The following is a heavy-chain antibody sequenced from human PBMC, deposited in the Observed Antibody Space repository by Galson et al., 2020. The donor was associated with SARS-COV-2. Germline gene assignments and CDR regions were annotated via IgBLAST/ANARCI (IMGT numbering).Heavy chain of an antibody. J-gene: IGHJ3*02. CDR2: IYPGDSDT. Sequence: GGSLRLSCKASGYSFTRYWIVWVRQMPGKGLEWMGIIYPGDSDTRYSPSFQGQVTISADKSINTAYLQWSSLKASDTAMYYCAITNYCSSTNCGDAFDIWGQGTKVTVSS. V-gene: IGHV5-51*01. CDR3: AITNYCSSTNCGDAFDI. CDR1: GYSFTRYW. D-gene: IGHD2-2*01.